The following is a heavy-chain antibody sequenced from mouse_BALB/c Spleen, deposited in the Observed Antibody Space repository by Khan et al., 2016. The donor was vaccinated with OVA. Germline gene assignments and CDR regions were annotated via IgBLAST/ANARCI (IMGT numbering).Heavy chain of an antibody. Sequence: QVRLLQSGAELVRPGTSVKVSCKASGYAFSNYLIEWLKQRPGQGLEWIGVINPGSGGTKYNEKVKDKATLTADKSSNTAYLQLSSLTADYSAVYFCSRSGYGFGAYWGPGTLVTVSA. D-gene: IGHD3-2*02. V-gene: IGHV1-54*01. CDR3: SRSGYGFGAY. CDR2: INPGSGGT. J-gene: IGHJ3*01. CDR1: GYAFSNYL.